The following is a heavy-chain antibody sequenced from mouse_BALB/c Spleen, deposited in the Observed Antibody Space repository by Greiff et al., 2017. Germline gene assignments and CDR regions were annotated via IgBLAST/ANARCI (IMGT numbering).Heavy chain of an antibody. CDR3: TRAPNERYFDV. V-gene: IGHV5-6-4*01. CDR1: GFTFSSYT. J-gene: IGHJ1*01. CDR2: ISSGGSYT. Sequence: EVQGVESGGGLVKPGGSLKLSCAASGFTFSSYTMSWVRQTPEKRLEWVATISSGGSYTYYPDSVKGRFTISRDNAKNTLYLQMSSLKSEDTAMYYCTRAPNERYFDVWGAGTTVTVSS. D-gene: IGHD4-1*01.